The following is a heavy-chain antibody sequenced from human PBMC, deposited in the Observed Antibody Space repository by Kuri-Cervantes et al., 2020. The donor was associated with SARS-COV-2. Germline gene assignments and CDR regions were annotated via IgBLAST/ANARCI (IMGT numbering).Heavy chain of an antibody. D-gene: IGHD2-2*01. V-gene: IGHV1-69*13. J-gene: IGHJ5*02. CDR1: GGTFSSYA. CDR2: IIPIFGTA. CDR3: ARDGDCSSTSCSNWFDP. Sequence: SVKVSCKASGGTFSSYAISWVRQAPGQGLEWRGGIIPIFGTANYAQKFQGRVTITADESTSTAYMELSSLRSEDTAVYYCARDGDCSSTSCSNWFDPWGQGTLVTVSS.